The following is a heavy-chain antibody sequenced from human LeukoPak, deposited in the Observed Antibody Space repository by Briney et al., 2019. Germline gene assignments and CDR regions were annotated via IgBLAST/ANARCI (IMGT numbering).Heavy chain of an antibody. CDR1: GGSFSGYY. D-gene: IGHD4-17*01. J-gene: IGHJ4*02. CDR2: IYYSGST. CDR3: ARGGDYVDYPLDY. V-gene: IGHV4-59*01. Sequence: SETLSLTCAVYGGSFSGYYWSWIRQPPGKGLEWIGYIYYSGSTNCNPSLKSRVTISVDTSKNQFSLKLSPVTAADTAVYYCARGGDYVDYPLDYWGQGTLVTVSS.